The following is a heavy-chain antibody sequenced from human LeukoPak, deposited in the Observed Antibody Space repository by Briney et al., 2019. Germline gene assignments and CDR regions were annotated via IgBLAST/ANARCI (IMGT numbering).Heavy chain of an antibody. Sequence: SETLSLTCTVSGVSTTNGIYYWAWIRQPPGKGLEWIGSVHNVGSTYYILSLRSRVTMSIDTSKNQFSLRLNSVTAADTAVYYCARHAEYNSGWHFYLDHWGQGILVTVSS. CDR2: VHNVGST. J-gene: IGHJ4*02. CDR3: ARHAEYNSGWHFYLDH. CDR1: GVSTTNGIYY. D-gene: IGHD6-19*01. V-gene: IGHV4-39*01.